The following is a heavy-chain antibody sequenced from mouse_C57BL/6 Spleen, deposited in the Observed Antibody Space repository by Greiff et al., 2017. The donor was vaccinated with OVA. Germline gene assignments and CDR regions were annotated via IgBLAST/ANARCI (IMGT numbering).Heavy chain of an antibody. CDR2: IWSDGST. Sequence: VQLQQSGPGLVAPSQSLSITCTVSGFSLTSYGVHWVRQPPGKGLEWLVVIWSDGSTTYNSALKSRLSISKDNSKSQVFLKMNSLQTDDTAMYYCARYDYDGGGAMDYWGQGTSVTVSS. D-gene: IGHD2-4*01. CDR3: ARYDYDGGGAMDY. CDR1: GFSLTSYG. J-gene: IGHJ4*01. V-gene: IGHV2-6*03.